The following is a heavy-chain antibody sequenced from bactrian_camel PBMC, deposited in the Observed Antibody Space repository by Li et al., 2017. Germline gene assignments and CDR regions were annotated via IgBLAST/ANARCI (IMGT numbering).Heavy chain of an antibody. V-gene: IGHV3S63*01. D-gene: IGHD5*01. Sequence: VQLVESGGTSVQSGGSLRLSCALSGFTLQYYCMGWFRQVPGREREGVASLTSGDAIHYADSVKGRFAISRDNAKNILYLQLNYLKTEDTAMYYCAKGHPGDGTGWSTRGQGTQVTVS. CDR3: AKGHPGDGTGWST. J-gene: IGHJ4*01. CDR2: LTSGDAI. CDR1: GFTLQYYC.